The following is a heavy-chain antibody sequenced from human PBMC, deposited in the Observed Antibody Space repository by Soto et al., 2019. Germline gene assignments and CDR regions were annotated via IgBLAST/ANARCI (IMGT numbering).Heavy chain of an antibody. Sequence: PSETLSLTCTVSGGSISSYYWSWIRQPPGKGLEWIGYIYYSGSTNYNPSLKSRVTISVDTSKNQFSLKLSSVTAADTAVYYCASVPAAMAPYYYYYMDVWGKGTTVTVSS. CDR3: ASVPAAMAPYYYYYMDV. CDR1: GGSISSYY. D-gene: IGHD2-2*01. J-gene: IGHJ6*03. V-gene: IGHV4-59*01. CDR2: IYYSGST.